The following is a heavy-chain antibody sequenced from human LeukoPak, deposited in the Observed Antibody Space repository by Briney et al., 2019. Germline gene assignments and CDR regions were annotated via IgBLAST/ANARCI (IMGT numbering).Heavy chain of an antibody. Sequence: PGGSLRLSCAASGFTFSTSWMDWVRQAPGKGLEWVAKIKEDGSQKYYVDSVKGRFTISKDNAKNSLYLQMNSLRPEDTAAYYCARDRGYSSFDYWGPGTLVTVPS. CDR1: GFTFSTSW. D-gene: IGHD5-18*01. CDR2: IKEDGSQK. V-gene: IGHV3-7*05. CDR3: ARDRGYSSFDY. J-gene: IGHJ4*02.